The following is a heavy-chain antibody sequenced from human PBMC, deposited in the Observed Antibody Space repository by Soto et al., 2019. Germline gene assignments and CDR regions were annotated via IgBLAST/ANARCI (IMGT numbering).Heavy chain of an antibody. CDR3: ARALDNRPTDY. V-gene: IGHV3-21*01. CDR2: ISSSSSYI. J-gene: IGHJ4*02. D-gene: IGHD1-20*01. CDR1: GFSFSSYS. Sequence: EVQLVESGGGLVKPGGSLRLSCAASGFSFSSYSMNWVRQAPGEGLEWVSSISSSSSYIYYADSVKGRFTISRDNAKNSRYLQMNSLRAEDTAVYYCARALDNRPTDYWGQGTLVTVSS.